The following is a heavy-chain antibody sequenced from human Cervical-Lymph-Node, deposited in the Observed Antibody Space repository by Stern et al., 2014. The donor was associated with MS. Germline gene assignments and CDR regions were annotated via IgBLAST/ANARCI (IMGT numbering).Heavy chain of an antibody. CDR3: ARATLGGLDWYFDL. Sequence: VQLVESGPGLVKPSQTLSLTCTVSGDSISSGGYYWSWIRQHPGKGLEWIGYINYSGRTYYKPSLKSRFTISVDTSKNTFSLKLTSVTAADTAVYYCARATLGGLDWYFDLWGRGTLVTASS. J-gene: IGHJ2*01. CDR2: INYSGRT. V-gene: IGHV4-31*03. D-gene: IGHD3-16*01. CDR1: GDSISSGGYY.